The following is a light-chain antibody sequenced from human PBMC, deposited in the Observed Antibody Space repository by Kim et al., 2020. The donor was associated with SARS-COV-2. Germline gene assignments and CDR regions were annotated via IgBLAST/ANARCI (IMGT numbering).Light chain of an antibody. CDR3: QQYENWPPVT. Sequence: SPGERVTRSCRASQGVSNNLAWYQQKPGQAPRLLIYGASTRATGTPARFSGSGSGTEFTLDISSLQSEDLAVYYCQQYENWPPVTFGGGTKVEIK. CDR1: QGVSNN. V-gene: IGKV3-15*01. J-gene: IGKJ4*01. CDR2: GAS.